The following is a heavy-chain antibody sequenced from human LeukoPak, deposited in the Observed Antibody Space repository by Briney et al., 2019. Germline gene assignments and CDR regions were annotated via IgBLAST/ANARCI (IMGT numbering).Heavy chain of an antibody. CDR2: IFYTGRT. V-gene: IGHV4-59*08. D-gene: IGHD3-22*01. J-gene: IGHJ4*02. CDR3: ARRDADSTGYLYYFDY. CDR1: GGSIGTYY. Sequence: SETLSLTCTVSGGSIGTYYWSWIRQPPGKGLEWIGDIFYTGRTNYNPSLKSRVTILVDTSKKQFPLKLSSVTAADTALYYCARRDADSTGYLYYFDYWGQGTLVTVSS.